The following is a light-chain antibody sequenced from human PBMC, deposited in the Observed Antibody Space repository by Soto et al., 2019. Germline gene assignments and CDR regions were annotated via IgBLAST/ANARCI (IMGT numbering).Light chain of an antibody. J-gene: IGLJ1*01. CDR2: EVT. V-gene: IGLV2-14*01. CDR3: SSYPSSDTYV. Sequence: QSALTQPASVSGSPGQSITISCTGTSSDVGLYDYVSWYQQYPGKAPKLMIYEVTNRPSGVSIRFSGSKSGNTASLTISGLQTEDEADYYCSSYPSSDTYVFGTGTKLTVL. CDR1: SSDVGLYDY.